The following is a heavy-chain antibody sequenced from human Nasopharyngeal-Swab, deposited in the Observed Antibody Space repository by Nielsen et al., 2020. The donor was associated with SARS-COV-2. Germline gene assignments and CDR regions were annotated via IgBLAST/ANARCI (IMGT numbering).Heavy chain of an antibody. Sequence: GGSLRLSCAASGFTFSSYGMHWVRQAPGKGLEWVAVISYDGSNKYYADSVKGRFTISRDNSKNTLYLQMNSLRAEDTAVYYCAKDGGAAAGTRWFDPWGQGTLVTVPS. CDR3: AKDGGAAAGTRWFDP. J-gene: IGHJ5*02. CDR2: ISYDGSNK. CDR1: GFTFSSYG. D-gene: IGHD6-13*01. V-gene: IGHV3-30*18.